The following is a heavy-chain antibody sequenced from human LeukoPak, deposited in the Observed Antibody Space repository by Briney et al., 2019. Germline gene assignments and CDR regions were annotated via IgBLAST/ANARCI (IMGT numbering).Heavy chain of an antibody. CDR1: GGSISSYY. CDR2: IYTSGST. J-gene: IGHJ3*02. CDR3: ARDLSSGWEGDAFDI. V-gene: IGHV4-4*07. Sequence: SETLSLTCTVSGGSISSYYWSWIRQPAGKGLEWIGRIYTSGSTNYNPSLKSRVTMSVDTSKNQFSLKLSSVTAADTAVYYCARDLSSGWEGDAFDIWGQGTMVTVSS. D-gene: IGHD6-19*01.